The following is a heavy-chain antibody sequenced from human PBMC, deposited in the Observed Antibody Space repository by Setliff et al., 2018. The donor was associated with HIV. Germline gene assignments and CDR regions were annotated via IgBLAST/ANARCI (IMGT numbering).Heavy chain of an antibody. CDR1: GGSISSYY. CDR3: ARALGGSGWSIDY. J-gene: IGHJ4*02. Sequence: PSETLSLTCTVSGGSISSYYWSWIRQPPGKGLEWIGYIYYSGSTNYNPSLKSRVTISVDTSKNQFSLKLSSVTAADTAVYYCARALGGSGWSIDYWGQGTLVTVSS. D-gene: IGHD6-19*01. V-gene: IGHV4-59*08. CDR2: IYYSGST.